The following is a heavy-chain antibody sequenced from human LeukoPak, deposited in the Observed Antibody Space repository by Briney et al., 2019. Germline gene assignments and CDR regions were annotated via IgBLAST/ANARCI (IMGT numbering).Heavy chain of an antibody. J-gene: IGHJ4*02. V-gene: IGHV5-51*01. D-gene: IGHD3-22*01. CDR1: GYSFTSYW. Sequence: GESLKISCKGSGYSFTSYWIGWVRQMPGKGLEWMGIIYPGDSDTRHSPSFQGQVTISADKSIGTAYLQWSSLKASDTAMYYCARLGAYDSSGSDYWGQGTLVTVSS. CDR2: IYPGDSDT. CDR3: ARLGAYDSSGSDY.